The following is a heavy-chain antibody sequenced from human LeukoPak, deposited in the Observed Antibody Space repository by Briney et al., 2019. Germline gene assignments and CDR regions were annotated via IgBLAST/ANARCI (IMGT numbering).Heavy chain of an antibody. V-gene: IGHV1-18*01. J-gene: IGHJ5*01. D-gene: IGHD6-13*01. CDR1: GYTFTHYG. CDR3: ARDYSSSWYDF. CDR2: FNTYTGVT. Sequence: ASVKVSCKASGYTFTHYGVSWLRQAPGPGLEWVGWFNTYTGVTNSAQKLQDRVTTTTATSTNTTYLQLRSLKSADTTVYYCARDYSSSWYDFWGQGSLVIVSS.